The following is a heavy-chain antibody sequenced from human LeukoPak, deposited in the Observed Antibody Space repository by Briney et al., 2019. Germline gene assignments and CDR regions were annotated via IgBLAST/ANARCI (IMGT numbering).Heavy chain of an antibody. V-gene: IGHV1-2*06. CDR1: AYYFTVYH. J-gene: IGHJ4*02. Sequence: ASVNVSCKVFAYYFTVYHIHGVRLAPGQGPEWVGRLNPNPGHAVYTVNFQGRVTITRDTSSSRAFMEVARHTSDDTAIYHCAKDKDGADRILLWGQGTLVTVSS. D-gene: IGHD2/OR15-2a*01. CDR2: LNPNPGHA. CDR3: AKDKDGADRILL.